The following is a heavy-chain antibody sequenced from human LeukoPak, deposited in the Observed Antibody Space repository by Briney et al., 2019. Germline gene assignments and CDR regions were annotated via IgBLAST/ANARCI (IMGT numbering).Heavy chain of an antibody. CDR2: ISYDGGNK. CDR3: ARDPIVGEGNFDY. V-gene: IGHV3-30*03. CDR1: GFTFSSYG. Sequence: GGSLRLSCAASGFTFSSYGMHWVRQAPGKGLEWVAVISYDGGNKYYADSVKGRFTISRDNSKNTLYLQMNSLRAEDTAVYYCARDPIVGEGNFDYWGQGTLVTVSS. J-gene: IGHJ4*02. D-gene: IGHD1-26*01.